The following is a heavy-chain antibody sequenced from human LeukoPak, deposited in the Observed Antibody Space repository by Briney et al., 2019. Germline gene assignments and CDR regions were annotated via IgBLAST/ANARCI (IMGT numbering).Heavy chain of an antibody. J-gene: IGHJ1*01. Sequence: SETLSLTCTVSGGSINTYYWSWIRQPPGKGLEWIGFIYYSGSTNYNPSLKSRVTISVDTSKNQFSLKLNSVTAADTAVYYCARSYSSSWYGDFQHWGQGTLVTVSS. CDR2: IYYSGST. V-gene: IGHV4-59*01. CDR1: GGSINTYY. D-gene: IGHD6-13*01. CDR3: ARSYSSSWYGDFQH.